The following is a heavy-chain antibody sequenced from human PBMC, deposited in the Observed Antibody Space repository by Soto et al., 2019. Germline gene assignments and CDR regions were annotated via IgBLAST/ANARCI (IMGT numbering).Heavy chain of an antibody. Sequence: QVQLQQWGAGLLKPSETLSLTCAVYGGSFSGYYWSWIRQPPGKGLEWIGEINHSGSTNYNPSLKVRVTISVDTSKNQFSLKLSSVTAADTAVYYCARGWGIVVVPAAMVFDPWGQGTLVTVSS. CDR3: ARGWGIVVVPAAMVFDP. CDR2: INHSGST. D-gene: IGHD2-2*01. V-gene: IGHV4-34*01. CDR1: GGSFSGYY. J-gene: IGHJ5*02.